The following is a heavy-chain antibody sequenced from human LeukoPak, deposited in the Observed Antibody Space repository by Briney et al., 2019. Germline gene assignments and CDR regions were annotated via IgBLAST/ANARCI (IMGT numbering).Heavy chain of an antibody. CDR2: ISDSGGRT. V-gene: IGHV3-23*01. J-gene: IGHJ4*02. D-gene: IGHD1-26*01. CDR3: ARDSGGGYYYFDY. Sequence: PGGSLRLSCAASGFTFSSYAMSWVRQAPGKGLEWVSAISDSGGRTYYADSVKGRFTISRDNSKSTLYLQVNSLRAEDTAVYYCARDSGGGYYYFDYWGQGTLVTVSS. CDR1: GFTFSSYA.